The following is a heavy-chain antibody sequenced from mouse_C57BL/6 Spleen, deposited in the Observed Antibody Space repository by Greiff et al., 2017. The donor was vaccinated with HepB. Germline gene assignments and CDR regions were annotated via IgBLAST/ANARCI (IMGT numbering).Heavy chain of an antibody. CDR3: ARLGTTVVATDYYAMDY. CDR2: INPSNGGT. V-gene: IGHV1-53*01. J-gene: IGHJ4*01. Sequence: QVQLQQPGTELVKPGASVKLSCKASGYTFTSYWMHWVKQRPGQGLEWIGNINPSNGGTNYNEKFESKATLTVDKSSSTAYMQLSSLTSEDSAVYYCARLGTTVVATDYYAMDYWGQGTSVTVSS. D-gene: IGHD1-1*01. CDR1: GYTFTSYW.